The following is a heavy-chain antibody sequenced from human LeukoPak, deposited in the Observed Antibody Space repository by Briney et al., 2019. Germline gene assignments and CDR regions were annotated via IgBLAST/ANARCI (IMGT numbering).Heavy chain of an antibody. D-gene: IGHD6-6*01. V-gene: IGHV3-30-3*01. J-gene: IGHJ4*02. Sequence: GGSLRLSCAASGFTFSNYAMHWVRQAPGKGLEWVALISSDGSNKNYADSVKGRFTISRDNSKNTLFVQMNSLRAEDTAVFYCARSRGSSSYYFLDYWGQGTLVTVSS. CDR3: ARSRGSSSYYFLDY. CDR2: ISSDGSNK. CDR1: GFTFSNYA.